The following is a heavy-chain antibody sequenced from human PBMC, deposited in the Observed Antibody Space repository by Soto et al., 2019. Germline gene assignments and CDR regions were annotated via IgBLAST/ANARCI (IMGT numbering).Heavy chain of an antibody. CDR2: IVPIFGA. V-gene: IGHV1-69*12. J-gene: IGHJ6*02. Sequence: QVQLVQSGAEVKKPGSSVKVSCKSSGGTFSNYGFSWVRQAPGQGLECMGVIVPIFGAEHPQKFQGRVTITADESTNTVFMELRGLRSEDTAVYYCACGYYYYGMDVWGQGTTVTVSS. CDR3: ACGYYYYGMDV. CDR1: GGTFSNYG.